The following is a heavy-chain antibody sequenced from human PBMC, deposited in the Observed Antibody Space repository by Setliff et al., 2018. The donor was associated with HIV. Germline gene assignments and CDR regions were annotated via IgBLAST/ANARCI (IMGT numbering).Heavy chain of an antibody. D-gene: IGHD3-16*02. V-gene: IGHV1-8*02. J-gene: IGHJ6*03. Sequence: ASVKVSCKASEYTFISYDINWVRQATGQGLEWMGWMNPNSGNTGYAQKFQGRVTMTRNTSISTAYMELSSLRSEDTAVYYCARVLSFGDSLDYYYYMDVWGKGTTVTVSS. CDR1: EYTFISYD. CDR2: MNPNSGNT. CDR3: ARVLSFGDSLDYYYYMDV.